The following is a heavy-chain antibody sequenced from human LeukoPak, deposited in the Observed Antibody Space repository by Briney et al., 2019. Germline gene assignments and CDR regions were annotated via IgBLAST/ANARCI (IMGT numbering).Heavy chain of an antibody. J-gene: IGHJ4*02. D-gene: IGHD2-2*01. CDR1: GTSISSYY. Sequence: PSGTLSLTCTVSGTSISSYYWSWIRQPPGKGLEWIGYIYYSGSTNYNPSLKSRVTISVDTTKNQSSLRLSSVTAADTAVYYCARGASSFDYWGQGTLVTVRS. CDR3: ARGASSFDY. CDR2: IYYSGST. V-gene: IGHV4-59*01.